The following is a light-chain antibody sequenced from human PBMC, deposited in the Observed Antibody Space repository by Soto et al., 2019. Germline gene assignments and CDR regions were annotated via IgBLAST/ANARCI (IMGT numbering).Light chain of an antibody. Sequence: DIVMTQSPDSLAVSLGERATINCKSSQSVLYSSNDKNCLAWYQQKAGQPPRLLIYWASTRESGVPDRFSGSGSGTDFTLTISSLQAEDVAVYYCQQYYSTPWTFGQGTKVDIK. V-gene: IGKV4-1*01. CDR1: QSVLYSSNDKNC. CDR3: QQYYSTPWT. J-gene: IGKJ1*01. CDR2: WAS.